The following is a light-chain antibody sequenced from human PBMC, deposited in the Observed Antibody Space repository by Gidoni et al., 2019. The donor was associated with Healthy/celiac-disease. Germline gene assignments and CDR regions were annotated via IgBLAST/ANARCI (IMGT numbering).Light chain of an antibody. CDR2: GAS. V-gene: IGKV3-20*01. J-gene: IGKJ2*01. Sequence: IVLTQSPGTLSLSPGERATLSCWASQSVSSSYLAWYQQQPGQAPRLRIYGASSRATGIPDRFSGSGSGTDFTLTSSRLEPEDLAVYYCQQYGSSPPVTFXXXTKLEIK. CDR3: QQYGSSPPVT. CDR1: QSVSSSY.